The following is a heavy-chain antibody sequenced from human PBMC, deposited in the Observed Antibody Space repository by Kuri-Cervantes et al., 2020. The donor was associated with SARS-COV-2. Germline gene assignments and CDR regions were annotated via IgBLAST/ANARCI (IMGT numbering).Heavy chain of an antibody. Sequence: GESLKISCAASGFTFSSYGMHWVRQAPGKGLEWVAVISYDGSNKYYADSVKGRFTISRDNSKNTLYLQMNSLRGDDTAVYYCAKESDFDWLLLRGHFDYWGQGTLVTVSS. CDR3: AKESDFDWLLLRGHFDY. CDR2: ISYDGSNK. J-gene: IGHJ4*02. V-gene: IGHV3-30*18. D-gene: IGHD3-9*01. CDR1: GFTFSSYG.